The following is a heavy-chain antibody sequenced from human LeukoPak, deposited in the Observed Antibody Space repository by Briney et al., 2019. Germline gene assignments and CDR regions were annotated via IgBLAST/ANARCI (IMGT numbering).Heavy chain of an antibody. CDR3: ARGNYYDSRTYYRAFDI. V-gene: IGHV4-59*01. CDR1: GGSLSSYY. D-gene: IGHD3-22*01. CDR2: IYSSGSS. J-gene: IGHJ3*02. Sequence: PSETRSLTCTVSGGSLSSYYWSWIRQPPGKGLEWIGYIYSSGSSNYHPSLKSRVTISVDTSKNQFSLKLNAVTAADTAVYYCARGNYYDSRTYYRAFDIWGLGTMVSVSS.